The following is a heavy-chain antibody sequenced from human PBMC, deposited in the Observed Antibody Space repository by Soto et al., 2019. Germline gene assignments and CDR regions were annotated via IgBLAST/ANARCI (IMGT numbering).Heavy chain of an antibody. Sequence: QVQLVQSGAEVKKPGASVKVSCKASGYTFTSYDINWVRQASGQGLEWMGWMNLNSGGRGYAQKFQGRVTMTRDTSKSTAYMDLSSLRSDDTAMYYCARANGDFDYWGQGTLVTVSS. V-gene: IGHV1-8*01. CDR3: ARANGDFDY. CDR2: MNLNSGGR. D-gene: IGHD4-17*01. CDR1: GYTFTSYD. J-gene: IGHJ4*02.